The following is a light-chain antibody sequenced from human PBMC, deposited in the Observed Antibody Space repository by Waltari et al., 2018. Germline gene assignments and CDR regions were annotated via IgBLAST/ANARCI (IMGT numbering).Light chain of an antibody. V-gene: IGLV2-11*01. J-gene: IGLJ1*01. CDR1: SSDIGRYNF. CDR2: DVN. Sequence: QTALTQPPSMSGSPGQSVTITCIGTSSDIGRYNFVSWYQQHPGKAPKLMICDVNQRPSGLSGRFSGSKSGNTASLTISGLQAEDEADYYCGSYVNSNIFIFGNGTRLTVL. CDR3: GSYVNSNIFI.